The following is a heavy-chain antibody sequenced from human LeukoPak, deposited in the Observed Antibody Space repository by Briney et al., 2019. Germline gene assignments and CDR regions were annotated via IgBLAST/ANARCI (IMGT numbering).Heavy chain of an antibody. J-gene: IGHJ5*02. D-gene: IGHD6-13*01. CDR3: ARGGAAAALFWFDP. Sequence: ASVKVSCKASGYTFTGYYIHWVRQAPRQGLEWMGWINPNSGGTNYAQKFQRRVTLTRATSISPAYTELTRLRADDPAGSYCARGGAAAALFWFDPWGQGTLVTVSS. CDR1: GYTFTGYY. V-gene: IGHV1-2*02. CDR2: INPNSGGT.